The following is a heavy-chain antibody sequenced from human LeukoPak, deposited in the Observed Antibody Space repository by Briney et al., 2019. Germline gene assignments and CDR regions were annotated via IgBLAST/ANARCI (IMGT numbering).Heavy chain of an antibody. J-gene: IGHJ5*02. CDR1: GYTFTGYY. D-gene: IGHD4-17*01. CDR2: INPNSGGT. CDR3: ARELVEGYGDYGWFDP. Sequence: ASVKVSCKASGYTFTGYYMHWVRQAPGQGLEWMGRINPNSGGTNYAQKFQGRVTMTRDTSISTAYMELSRLRSDDTAVYYCARELVEGYGDYGWFDPWGQGTLVTVSS. V-gene: IGHV1-2*06.